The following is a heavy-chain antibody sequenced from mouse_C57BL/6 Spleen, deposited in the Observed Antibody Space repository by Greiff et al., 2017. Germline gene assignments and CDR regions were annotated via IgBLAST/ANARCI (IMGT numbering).Heavy chain of an antibody. D-gene: IGHD2-1*01. CDR2: ISYDGSN. V-gene: IGHV3-6*01. J-gene: IGHJ3*01. Sequence: ESGPGLVKPSQSLSLTCSVTGYSITSGYYWNWIRQFPGNKLEWMGYISYDGSNNYNPSLKNRISITRDTSKNQFFLKLNSVTTEDTATYYCASWGLDYYGNPFAYWGQGTLVTVSA. CDR3: ASWGLDYYGNPFAY. CDR1: GYSITSGYY.